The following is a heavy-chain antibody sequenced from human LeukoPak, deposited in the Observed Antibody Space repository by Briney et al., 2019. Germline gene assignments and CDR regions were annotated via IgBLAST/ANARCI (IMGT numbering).Heavy chain of an antibody. CDR2: ISSDGSST. CDR3: SRAANFWSGYFDY. J-gene: IGHJ4*02. CDR1: GFTFSNYW. V-gene: IGHV3-74*01. Sequence: GGSLRLSCAASGFTFSNYWMHWVRQVPGKGLVWVSRISSDGSSTSYADSVKGRFTVSRDDAKNTLYLQMNSLRAEDTAVYYCSRAANFWSGYFDYWGQGALVTVSP. D-gene: IGHD3-3*01.